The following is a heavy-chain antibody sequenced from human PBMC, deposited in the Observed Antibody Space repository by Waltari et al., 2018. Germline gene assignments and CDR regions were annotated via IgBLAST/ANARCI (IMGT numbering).Heavy chain of an antibody. D-gene: IGHD3-10*01. CDR2: VEPEDGET. CDR3: VTALGDRSSASRPFDV. Sequence: EVQLLQSGTELKKPGSTVKISCQVSGYRFTDYYIHWVQQAPGKGPQWMGLVEPEDGETIYAERFQGRVTITADTSTETACMELSSLTSDDTAVYYCVTALGDRSSASRPFDVWGLGTLITVSS. J-gene: IGHJ3*01. V-gene: IGHV1-69-2*01. CDR1: GYRFTDYY.